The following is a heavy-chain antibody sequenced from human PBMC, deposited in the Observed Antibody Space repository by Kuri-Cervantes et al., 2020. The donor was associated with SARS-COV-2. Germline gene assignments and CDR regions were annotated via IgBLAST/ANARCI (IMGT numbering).Heavy chain of an antibody. Sequence: SVKVSCKASGGTFSSYAISWVRQAPGQGLEWMGGIIPIFGAANYAQKFQGRVTITTDESTSTAYMELSSLRSEDTAVYYCARDQYGSGGMGSYWGQGTLVTVSS. V-gene: IGHV1-69*05. CDR2: IIPIFGAA. J-gene: IGHJ4*02. D-gene: IGHD3-10*01. CDR3: ARDQYGSGGMGSY. CDR1: GGTFSSYA.